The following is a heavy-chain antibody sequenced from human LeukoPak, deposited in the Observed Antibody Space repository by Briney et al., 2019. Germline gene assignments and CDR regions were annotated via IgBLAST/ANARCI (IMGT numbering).Heavy chain of an antibody. V-gene: IGHV3-30*04. CDR1: GFTFSSYA. CDR2: ISYDGSNK. J-gene: IGHJ4*02. D-gene: IGHD1-26*01. CDR3: ARDPRSGSWGGYFDY. Sequence: GGSLRLSCATSGFTFSSYAMHRVRQAPGKGLEWVAVISYDGSNKYDTDAVKGLFTIHRDNSKNTLCLQMNSLRAEDTAVYYCARDPRSGSWGGYFDYWGQGTLVTVSS.